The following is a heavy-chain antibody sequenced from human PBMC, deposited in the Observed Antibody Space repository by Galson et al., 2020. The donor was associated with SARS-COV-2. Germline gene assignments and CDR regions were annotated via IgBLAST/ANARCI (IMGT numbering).Heavy chain of an antibody. Sequence: GESLKISCAASGFTFSDHAMHWVRQAPGKGLEWVAQIFFDGSEKYYGDSVRGRFTISRDSLKNTVYLQMNNLRVDDTAVYYCARDGQSSCGWAFGYWGQGTLLTVSS. CDR1: GFTFSDHA. D-gene: IGHD6-19*01. J-gene: IGHJ4*02. CDR2: IFFDGSEK. CDR3: ARDGQSSCGWAFGY. V-gene: IGHV3-33*01.